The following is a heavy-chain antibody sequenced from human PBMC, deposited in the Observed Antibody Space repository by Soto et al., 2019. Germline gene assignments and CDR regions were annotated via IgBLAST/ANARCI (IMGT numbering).Heavy chain of an antibody. Sequence: EVQLVESGGDLVQPGGSLRLSCAASGFTFSSYWMNWVRQAPGKGLLWVSRINDDGSSTTYADSVKGRFTISRDNAKNTLYLQMNSLRVEDTAVYFCARDQEGRGAVLDYWGQGTLVTVSS. CDR1: GFTFSSYW. D-gene: IGHD4-17*01. V-gene: IGHV3-74*03. CDR2: INDDGSST. J-gene: IGHJ4*02. CDR3: ARDQEGRGAVLDY.